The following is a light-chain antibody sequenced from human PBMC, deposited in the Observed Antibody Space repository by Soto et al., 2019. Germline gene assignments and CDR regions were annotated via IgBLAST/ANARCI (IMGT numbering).Light chain of an antibody. Sequence: DIQMTQSPSTLSSSVGDRVTITCRASQSISSWLAWYKQKPGKAPKLLIYKASSLESGVPSRFRGSGSGTEFTLTISSLKPDDFETYYCQHYNNYLLTFGGGTKVDIK. CDR1: QSISSW. V-gene: IGKV1-5*03. CDR3: QHYNNYLLT. J-gene: IGKJ4*01. CDR2: KAS.